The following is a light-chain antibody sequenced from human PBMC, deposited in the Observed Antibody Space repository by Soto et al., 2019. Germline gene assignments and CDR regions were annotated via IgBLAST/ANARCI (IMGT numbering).Light chain of an antibody. CDR1: QSVRSN. V-gene: IGKV3-15*01. Sequence: EVVMTQSPATLSVSPGERATLSCRASQSVRSNLAWYQQKPGQAPGLLIYGVSTRATGIPARFSGSGSATEFTLTISSLQSEDFAVYWCQQYNSWPPTFGQGTKVDIK. CDR2: GVS. J-gene: IGKJ1*01. CDR3: QQYNSWPPT.